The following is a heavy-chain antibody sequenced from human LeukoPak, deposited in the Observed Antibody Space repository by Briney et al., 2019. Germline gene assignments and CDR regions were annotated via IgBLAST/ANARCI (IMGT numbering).Heavy chain of an antibody. CDR1: GYSISSGYY. CDR3: ARVNGLVGATGDY. J-gene: IGHJ4*02. V-gene: IGHV4-38-2*02. D-gene: IGHD1-26*01. Sequence: SETLSLTCTVSGYSISSGYYWGWIRQPPGKGLEWIGSIYHSGSTYYNPSLKSRVTISVDTSKNQFSLKLSSVTAADTAVYYCARVNGLVGATGDYWGQGTLVTVSS. CDR2: IYHSGST.